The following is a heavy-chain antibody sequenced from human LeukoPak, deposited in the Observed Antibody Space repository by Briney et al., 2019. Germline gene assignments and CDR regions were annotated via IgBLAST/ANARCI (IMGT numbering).Heavy chain of an antibody. D-gene: IGHD5-18*01. CDR2: ISGSGSST. Sequence: GGSLRLSCAASGFTFSSYAMSWVRQAPGKGLEWVSAISGSGSSTYYADSVKGRFTISRDNSKNTLYLQMNSLRAEDTAVYYCAKAEVRGYSYGYGWDYWGQGTLVTVSS. J-gene: IGHJ4*02. CDR3: AKAEVRGYSYGYGWDY. V-gene: IGHV3-23*01. CDR1: GFTFSSYA.